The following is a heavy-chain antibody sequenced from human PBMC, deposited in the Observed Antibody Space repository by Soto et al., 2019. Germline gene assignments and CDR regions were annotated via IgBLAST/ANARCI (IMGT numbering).Heavy chain of an antibody. CDR1: GDSVSTNSAA. J-gene: IGHJ6*02. Sequence: SQTLSLTCAVSGDSVSTNSAAWNWIRQSPSRGLEWLGRTYYRSKWYNDYAVSVKSRININTDTSKNQISLQLNSVPPEDTAVYYCARAGPDYYYSGLDVWGQGTTVTVSS. D-gene: IGHD3-10*01. CDR3: ARAGPDYYYSGLDV. V-gene: IGHV6-1*01. CDR2: TYYRSKWYN.